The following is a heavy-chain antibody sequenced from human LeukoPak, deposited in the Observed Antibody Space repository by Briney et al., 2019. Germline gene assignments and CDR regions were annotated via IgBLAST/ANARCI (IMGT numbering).Heavy chain of an antibody. V-gene: IGHV3-23*01. J-gene: IGHJ4*02. CDR3: AKLRSVVVPAAIGFGGDFDY. D-gene: IGHD2-2*01. CDR1: GFTFSSYA. CDR2: ISGSGGST. Sequence: GGSLRLSCAASGFTFSSYAMSWVRQAPGKGLEWVSAISGSGGSTYYADSVKGRFTISRDNSKNTLYLQMNSLRAEDTAVYYCAKLRSVVVPAAIGFGGDFDYWGQGTLVTVSS.